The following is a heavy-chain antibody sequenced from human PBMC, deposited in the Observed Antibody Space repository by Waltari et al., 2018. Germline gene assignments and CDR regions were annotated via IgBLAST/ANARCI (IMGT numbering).Heavy chain of an antibody. J-gene: IGHJ5*02. CDR2: IWSDENNK. CDR1: GFPFGNYG. V-gene: IGHV3-30*02. Sequence: QVQLVESGGGVVQPGGSLRLSCAASGFPFGNYGIHWVRQVPGKGLEWVAFIWSDENNKHYADSVQGRFTISRDNSKNTVFLQMDRLTTDDTAVYYCAKGPDSSGYFSTWLDPWGQGILVTVSS. D-gene: IGHD3-22*01. CDR3: AKGPDSSGYFSTWLDP.